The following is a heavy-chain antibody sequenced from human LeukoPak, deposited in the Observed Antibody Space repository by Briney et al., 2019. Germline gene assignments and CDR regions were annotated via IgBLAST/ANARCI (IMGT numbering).Heavy chain of an antibody. CDR3: ARDHDYVPDY. J-gene: IGHJ4*02. D-gene: IGHD3-10*02. Sequence: ASVKVSCKASGYTFTVHYMHWLRQAPGQGLEWMGWIKPDSGATNFAQNFQGRVTMTSDTSINTAYMELSSLTSDDMAMYYCARDHDYVPDYWGQGTLVTVSA. V-gene: IGHV1-2*02. CDR1: GYTFTVHY. CDR2: IKPDSGAT.